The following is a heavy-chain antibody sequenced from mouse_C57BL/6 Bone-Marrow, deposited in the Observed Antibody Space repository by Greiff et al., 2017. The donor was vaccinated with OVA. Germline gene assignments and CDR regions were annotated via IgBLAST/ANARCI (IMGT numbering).Heavy chain of an antibody. CDR3: ARGGYLTPLAY. D-gene: IGHD2-2*01. CDR2: INSDGGST. Sequence: EVQRVESGGGLVQPGESLKLSCESNEYAFPSHDMSWVRQTPEKRLELVAAINSDGGSTYYPDTMERRFIISRDNTKKTLYLQRSSLRSEDTGVDYCARGGYLTPLAYWGQGTLVTVSA. V-gene: IGHV5-2*01. CDR1: EYAFPSHD. J-gene: IGHJ3*01.